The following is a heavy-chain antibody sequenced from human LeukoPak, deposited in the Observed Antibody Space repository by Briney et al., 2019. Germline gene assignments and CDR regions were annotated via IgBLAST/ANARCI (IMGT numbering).Heavy chain of an antibody. CDR2: IKGDRSEK. V-gene: IGHV3-7*03. J-gene: IGHJ4*02. CDR1: GFTFNNYW. CDR3: ARVFGNRNDFDY. D-gene: IGHD3-10*01. Sequence: PGGSLRLSWAASGFTFNNYWMAWVRQAPGKGLEWVANIKGDRSEKFYVDSVKGRFTISRDNAKNSLYLQMGSLRAEDTAVYYCARVFGNRNDFDYWGQGTLVTVAS.